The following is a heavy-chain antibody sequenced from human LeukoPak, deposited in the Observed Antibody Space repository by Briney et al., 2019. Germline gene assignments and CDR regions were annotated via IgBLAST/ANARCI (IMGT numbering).Heavy chain of an antibody. CDR1: GGSISSGGYY. CDR2: IYYSGST. Sequence: SETLSLTCTVSGGSISSGGYYWSWIRQHPGTGLEWIGYIYYSGSTYYNPSLKSRVTISVDTSKNQFSLKLSSVTAADTAVYYCARVCPIWQQQTYYFDYWGQGTLVTVSS. D-gene: IGHD6-13*01. V-gene: IGHV4-31*03. CDR3: ARVCPIWQQQTYYFDY. J-gene: IGHJ4*02.